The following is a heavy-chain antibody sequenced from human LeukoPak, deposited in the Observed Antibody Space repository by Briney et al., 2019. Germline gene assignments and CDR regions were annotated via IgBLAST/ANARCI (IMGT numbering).Heavy chain of an antibody. J-gene: IGHJ4*02. CDR3: ATSGYSYGSRDFDY. D-gene: IGHD5-18*01. CDR2: INPSGGST. Sequence: ASVKVSCKASGYAFTSNYIHWVRQAPGQGLEWMGIINPSGGSTSYAQKFQGRVIMTRDMSTSTVYMELSSLRSEDTAVYYCATSGYSYGSRDFDYWGQGTLVTVSS. CDR1: GYAFTSNY. V-gene: IGHV1-46*01.